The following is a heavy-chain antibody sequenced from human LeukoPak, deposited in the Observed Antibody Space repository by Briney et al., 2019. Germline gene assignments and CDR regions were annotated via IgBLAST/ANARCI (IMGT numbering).Heavy chain of an antibody. CDR2: IKSKTDGGTT. CDR1: GFTFSNAW. J-gene: IGHJ4*02. D-gene: IGHD5-12*01. CDR3: ARGIVEFSGYDY. V-gene: IGHV3-15*01. Sequence: GGSLRLSCAASGFTFSNAWMSWVRQAPGKGLEWVGRIKSKTDGGTTDYAAPVKGRFTISTDSSKNTLYLQMNSLRAEDTAVYYCARGIVEFSGYDYWGQGTLVTVSS.